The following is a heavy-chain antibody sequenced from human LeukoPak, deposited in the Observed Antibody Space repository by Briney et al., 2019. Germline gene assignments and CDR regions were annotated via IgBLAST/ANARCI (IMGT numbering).Heavy chain of an antibody. CDR3: AKRGSYFGGFDY. CDR2: VIGSVAST. D-gene: IGHD3-10*01. J-gene: IGHJ4*02. Sequence: GGSLRLSCAASGFTFSNYAMSWVRQSPGKGLEWISMVIGSVASTFYADSVKGRFTISRDNSKNTLSLQMDSLRVEDTALYYCAKRGSYFGGFDYWGQGTLLTVPS. CDR1: GFTFSNYA. V-gene: IGHV3-23*01.